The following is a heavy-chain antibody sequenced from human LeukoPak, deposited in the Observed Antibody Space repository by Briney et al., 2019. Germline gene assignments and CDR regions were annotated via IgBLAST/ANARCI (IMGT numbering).Heavy chain of an antibody. CDR3: ARCGGQKWELLNYFDY. D-gene: IGHD1-26*01. Sequence: GSLRLSCAASGFTFDYYGMSWVRQAPGKGLEWVSGINWNGGSTGYADSVKGRFTISRDNAKNSLYLQMNSLRAEDTALYYCARCGGQKWELLNYFDYWGQGTLVTVSS. V-gene: IGHV3-20*04. CDR2: INWNGGST. CDR1: GFTFDYYG. J-gene: IGHJ4*02.